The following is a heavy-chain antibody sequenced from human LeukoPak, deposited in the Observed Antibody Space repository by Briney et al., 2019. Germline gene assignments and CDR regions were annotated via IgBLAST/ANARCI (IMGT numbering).Heavy chain of an antibody. CDR3: ARHVPLNYYDSSGYSTYYYYYGMDV. CDR2: IYPGDSDT. Sequence: GESLKISCKGSGYSFTTYWIGWVRQMPGKGLEWMGIIYPGDSDTRYSPSFQGQVTISADKSISIAYLQWSSLKASDTAMYYCARHVPLNYYDSSGYSTYYYYYGMDVWGQGTTVTVSS. J-gene: IGHJ6*02. D-gene: IGHD3-22*01. V-gene: IGHV5-51*01. CDR1: GYSFTTYW.